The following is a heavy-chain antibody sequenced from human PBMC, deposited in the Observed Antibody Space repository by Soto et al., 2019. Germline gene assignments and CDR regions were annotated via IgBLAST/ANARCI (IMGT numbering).Heavy chain of an antibody. J-gene: IGHJ6*02. CDR2: IYYSGST. V-gene: IGHV4-59*08. CDR3: ARHVPYCSDTSHCAYGMDV. D-gene: IGHD2-2*01. CDR1: GGSISSYY. Sequence: QVQLQESGPGLVKPSETLSLTCTVSGGSISSYYWSWIRQPPGKGLEWIGYIYYSGSTNYNPSLKSRVTISVDTSKIQFSLKLSSVTAADTAVYYCARHVPYCSDTSHCAYGMDVWGQGTTVTVSS.